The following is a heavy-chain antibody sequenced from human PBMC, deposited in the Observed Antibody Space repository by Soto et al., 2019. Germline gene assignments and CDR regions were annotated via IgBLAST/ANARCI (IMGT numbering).Heavy chain of an antibody. CDR1: GFTFSSYA. Sequence: GGSLRLSCAASGFTFSSYAMHWVRQAPGKGLEWVAVISYDGSNKYYADSVKGRFTISRGNSKNTLYLQMNSLRADDTAVYYCARGPSSLTRFDYWGQGTLVTVSS. CDR3: ARGPSSLTRFDY. J-gene: IGHJ4*02. CDR2: ISYDGSNK. D-gene: IGHD2-2*01. V-gene: IGHV3-30-3*01.